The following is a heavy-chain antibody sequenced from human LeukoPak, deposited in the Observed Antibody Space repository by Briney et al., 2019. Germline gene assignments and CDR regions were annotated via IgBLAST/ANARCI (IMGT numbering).Heavy chain of an antibody. V-gene: IGHV4-4*02. CDR1: GVSISSSNW. Sequence: SETLSLTCAVSGVSISSSNWWSWVRQPPGKGLEWIGEIYHSGSTNYNPSLKSRVTISVDKSKNQFSLKLSSVTAADTAVYYCARDGVEMATIIHWGQGTLVTVSS. J-gene: IGHJ4*02. CDR2: IYHSGST. CDR3: ARDGVEMATIIH. D-gene: IGHD5-24*01.